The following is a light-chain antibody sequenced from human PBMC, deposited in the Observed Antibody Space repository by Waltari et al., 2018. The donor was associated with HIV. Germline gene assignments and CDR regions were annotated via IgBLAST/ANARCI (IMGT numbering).Light chain of an antibody. V-gene: IGKV2-28*01. CDR3: MQALQIPWT. CDR2: LGS. Sequence: IVVTQSPLSLPVTPGEPASISCTSTNGYHYLDWYLQKPGQSPQLLIYLGSNRASGVPDRFSGSGSGTHFTLKISRLQTEDVGVYYCMQALQIPWTFGQGTKVEIK. CDR1: NGYHY. J-gene: IGKJ1*01.